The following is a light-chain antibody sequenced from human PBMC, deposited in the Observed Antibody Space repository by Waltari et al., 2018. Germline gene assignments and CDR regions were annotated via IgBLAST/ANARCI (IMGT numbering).Light chain of an antibody. CDR3: YSTDSSGNHRV. Sequence: SYELTQPPSVSVSPGQTARITCSGDDLPKTYAYGYQQKPGQAPVVVIYEDTKRPSRIPERFSGSSSGTMATFTISGAQVEDEADYYCYSTDSSGNHRVFGRGTKLTVL. J-gene: IGLJ3*02. V-gene: IGLV3-10*01. CDR1: DLPKTY. CDR2: EDT.